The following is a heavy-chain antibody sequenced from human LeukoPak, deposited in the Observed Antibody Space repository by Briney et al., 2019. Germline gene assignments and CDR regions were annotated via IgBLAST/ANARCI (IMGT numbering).Heavy chain of an antibody. CDR2: ISYDGSNK. CDR1: GFTFSNYD. CDR3: AKVLWFGELYSSFYGMDV. D-gene: IGHD3-10*01. V-gene: IGHV3-30*18. J-gene: IGHJ6*02. Sequence: PGGSLRLSCVASGFTFSNYDMLWVRQAPGKGLEWVAAISYDGSNKYYADSVTGRFTISRDNSKNTLYLQMNSLRAEDTAVYYCAKVLWFGELYSSFYGMDVWGQGTTVTVSS.